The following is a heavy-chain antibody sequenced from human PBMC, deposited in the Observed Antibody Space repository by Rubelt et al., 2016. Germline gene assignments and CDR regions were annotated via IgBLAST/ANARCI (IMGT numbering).Heavy chain of an antibody. D-gene: IGHD3-22*01. CDR1: GGSFSGNY. CDR3: ARASSGYYPWLY. V-gene: IGHV4-34*12. J-gene: IGHJ4*02. Sequence: QVQLQQWGAGLLKPSETLSLTCAVYGGSFSGNYWSWIRQPPGKGLEWIASILRSGTTYYNPSLKSRVGISVDTSKNQFALGRGSVTAADTAVYYCARASSGYYPWLYWGQGTLVTVYS. CDR2: ILRSGTT.